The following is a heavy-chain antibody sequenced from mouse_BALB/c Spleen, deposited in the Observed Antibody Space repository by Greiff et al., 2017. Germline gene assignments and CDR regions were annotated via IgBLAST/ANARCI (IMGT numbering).Heavy chain of an antibody. CDR2: ISYSGST. Sequence: EVKLVESGPSLVKPSQTLSLTCSVTGDSITSGYWNWIRKFPGNKLEYMGYISYSGSTYYNPSLKSRISITRDTSKNTYYLQLNSVTTEDTATYYCARYYDYGFAYWGQGTLVTVSA. CDR1: GDSITSGY. CDR3: ARYYDYGFAY. J-gene: IGHJ3*01. V-gene: IGHV3-8*02. D-gene: IGHD2-4*01.